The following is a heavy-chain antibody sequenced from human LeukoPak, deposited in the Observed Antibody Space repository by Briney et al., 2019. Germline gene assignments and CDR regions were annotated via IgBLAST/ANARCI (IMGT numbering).Heavy chain of an antibody. D-gene: IGHD4-17*01. V-gene: IGHV4-61*02. CDR3: ARDYGALDY. Sequence: PSQTLSLTCTVSGGSISSGSYYWSWLRQPAGTGLEWIGRIYTSGSTNYNPSLKSRVTISVDTSKNQFSLKLSSVTAADTAVYYCARDYGALDYCGQGTLVTVSS. CDR2: IYTSGST. J-gene: IGHJ4*02. CDR1: GGSISSGSYY.